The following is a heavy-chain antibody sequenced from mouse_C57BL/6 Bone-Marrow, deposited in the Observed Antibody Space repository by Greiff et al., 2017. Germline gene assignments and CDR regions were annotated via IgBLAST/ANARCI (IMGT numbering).Heavy chain of an antibody. D-gene: IGHD2-14*01. J-gene: IGHJ2*01. CDR3: ARVGRYGDY. V-gene: IGHV1-81*01. Sequence: VMLVESGAELARPGASVKLSCKASGYTFTSYGISWVKQRTGQGLEWIGEIYPRSGNTYYNEKFKGKATLTADKSSSTAYMELRSLTSEDSAVYFCARVGRYGDYWGQGTTLTVSS. CDR2: IYPRSGNT. CDR1: GYTFTSYG.